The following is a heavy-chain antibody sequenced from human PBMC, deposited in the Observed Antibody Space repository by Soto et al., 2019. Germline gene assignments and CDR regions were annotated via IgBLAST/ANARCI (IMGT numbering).Heavy chain of an antibody. V-gene: IGHV3-30-3*01. CDR3: ARDFVSGYDILTGYYGMDV. D-gene: IGHD3-9*01. CDR1: GFTFSSYA. CDR2: ISYDGSNK. J-gene: IGHJ6*02. Sequence: QVQLVESGGGVVQPGRSLRLSCAASGFTFSSYAMHWVRQAPGKGPEWVAVISYDGSNKYYADSVKGRSTISRDNSKNTLYLQMNSLRAEDTAVYYCARDFVSGYDILTGYYGMDVWGQGTTVTVSS.